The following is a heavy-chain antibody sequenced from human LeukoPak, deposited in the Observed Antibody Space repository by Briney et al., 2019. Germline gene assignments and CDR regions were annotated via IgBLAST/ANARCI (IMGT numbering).Heavy chain of an antibody. CDR3: ARDRSGRYYYYYGMDV. Sequence: PGRSLRLSCAASGFTFSGYGMHWVRQAPGKGLEWVAVIWYDGSNKYYADSVKGRFTISRDNSKNTLYLQMNSLRAEDTAVYYCARDRSGRYYYYYGMDVWGQGTTVTVSS. CDR1: GFTFSGYG. V-gene: IGHV3-33*01. J-gene: IGHJ6*02. CDR2: IWYDGSNK.